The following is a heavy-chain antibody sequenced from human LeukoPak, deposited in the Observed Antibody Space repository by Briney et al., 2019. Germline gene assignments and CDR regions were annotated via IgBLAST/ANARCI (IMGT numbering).Heavy chain of an antibody. V-gene: IGHV3-21*01. D-gene: IGHD3-3*02. CDR3: ARGAFLEWLPKY. CDR2: ITSSSSYI. J-gene: IGHJ4*02. CDR1: GFTFSSYS. Sequence: GGSLRLSCSASGFTFSSYSMNWVRQAPGKGLEWVSSITSSSSYIFYADSVKGRFTISRDNAKNSLYLQMTSLTAEDTAVYYCARGAFLEWLPKYWGQGTLVTVSS.